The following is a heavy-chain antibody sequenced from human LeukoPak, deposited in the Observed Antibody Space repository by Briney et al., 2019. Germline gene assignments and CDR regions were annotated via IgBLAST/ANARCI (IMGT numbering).Heavy chain of an antibody. CDR1: GFTFDDYG. J-gene: IGHJ5*02. CDR3: ARDSLSSSEFDP. V-gene: IGHV3-21*01. Sequence: GGSLRLSCAASGFTFDDYGMSWVRQAPGKGLEWVSSISSSSSYIYYADSVKGRFTISRDNAKNSLYLQMNSLRAEDTAVYYCARDSLSSSEFDPWGQGTLVTVSS. CDR2: ISSSSSYI. D-gene: IGHD6-6*01.